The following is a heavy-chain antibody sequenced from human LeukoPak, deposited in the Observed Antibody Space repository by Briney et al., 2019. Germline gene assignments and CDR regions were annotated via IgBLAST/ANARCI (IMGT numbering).Heavy chain of an antibody. Sequence: AFVKVSCKASGYTFTSYYMHWVRQAPGQGLEWMGIINPSGGSTSYAQKFQGRVTMTRDTSTSTVYMELSSLRSEDTAVYYCARDGAAAGYFDYWGQGTLVTVSS. J-gene: IGHJ4*02. D-gene: IGHD6-13*01. V-gene: IGHV1-46*01. CDR3: ARDGAAAGYFDY. CDR2: INPSGGST. CDR1: GYTFTSYY.